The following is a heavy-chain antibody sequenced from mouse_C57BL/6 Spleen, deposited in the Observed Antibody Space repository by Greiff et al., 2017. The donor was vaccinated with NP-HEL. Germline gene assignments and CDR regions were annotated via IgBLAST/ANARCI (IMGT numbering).Heavy chain of an antibody. CDR2: IDPENGDT. CDR3: TTSYYAMDY. Sequence: EVQRVESGAELVRPGASVKLSCTASGFNIKDDYMHWVKQRPEQGLEWIGWIDPENGDTEYASKFQGKATITADTSSNTAYLQLSSLTSEDTAVYYCTTSYYAMDYWGQGTSVTVSS. V-gene: IGHV14-4*01. J-gene: IGHJ4*01. CDR1: GFNIKDDY.